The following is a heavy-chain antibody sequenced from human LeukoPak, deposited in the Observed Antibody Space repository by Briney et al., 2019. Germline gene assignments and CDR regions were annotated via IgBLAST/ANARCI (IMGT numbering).Heavy chain of an antibody. V-gene: IGHV3-7*04. J-gene: IGHJ2*01. D-gene: IGHD1-26*01. CDR1: GFTFSSYW. CDR3: AKESEEEQLLGEAMFDH. Sequence: GGSLRLSCAASGFTFSSYWMSWVRQAPGKGLEWVANIKQDGREKHYVDSVKGRFTISRDNAKNSLYLQMNSLTSEDTALYSCAKESEEEQLLGEAMFDHWGRGTLLTVSS. CDR2: IKQDGREK.